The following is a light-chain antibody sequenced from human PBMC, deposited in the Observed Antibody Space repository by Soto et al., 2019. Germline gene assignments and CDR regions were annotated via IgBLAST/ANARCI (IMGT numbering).Light chain of an antibody. J-gene: IGKJ4*01. V-gene: IGKV1-39*01. CDR2: AAS. CDR3: QQSYSTPPT. Sequence: DIQMTQSPSSLSASEGDRVTITCRASQSISSYLNWYQQKPGKAPKLLMYAASSLQSGVPSRFSGSRSGTDFTRTISSLEPKDIATYCYQQSYSTPPTFGGGTKLEI. CDR1: QSISSY.